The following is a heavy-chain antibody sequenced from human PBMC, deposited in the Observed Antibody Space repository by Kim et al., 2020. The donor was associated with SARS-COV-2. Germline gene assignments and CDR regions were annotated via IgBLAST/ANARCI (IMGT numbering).Heavy chain of an antibody. Sequence: SETLSLTCTVSGGSVSSGSYYWSWIRQPPGKGLEWIGYIYYSGSTNYNPSLKSRVTISVDTSKNQFSLKLSSVTAADTAVYYCASGQNVEMATIGGLRDYWGQGTLVTVSS. CDR1: GGSVSSGSYY. CDR3: ASGQNVEMATIGGLRDY. CDR2: IYYSGST. D-gene: IGHD5-12*01. V-gene: IGHV4-61*01. J-gene: IGHJ4*02.